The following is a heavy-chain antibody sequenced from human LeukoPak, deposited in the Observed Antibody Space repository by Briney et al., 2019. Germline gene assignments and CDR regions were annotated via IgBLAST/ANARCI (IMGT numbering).Heavy chain of an antibody. V-gene: IGHV3-23*01. CDR1: GFTFSSYA. Sequence: GGSLRLSCAASGFTFSSYAMSWVRQAPGKGLEWVSAISGSGGSTYYADSVKGRFTISRDNSKNTLYLQVNSLRAEDTAVYYCACSGYCSGGSCYLRYWYFDLWGRGTLVTVSS. CDR3: ACSGYCSGGSCYLRYWYFDL. D-gene: IGHD2-15*01. CDR2: ISGSGGST. J-gene: IGHJ2*01.